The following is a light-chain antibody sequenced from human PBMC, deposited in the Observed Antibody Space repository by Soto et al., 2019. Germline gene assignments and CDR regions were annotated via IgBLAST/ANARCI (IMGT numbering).Light chain of an antibody. J-gene: IGKJ1*01. CDR2: DAS. V-gene: IGKV3-15*01. CDR3: QQYNNWPRGT. CDR1: QGVSDS. Sequence: EIGMTQSPSILSESPGERATLSCRASQGVSDSLAWYQQKPGQAPRLLIYDASTRATGVPARFSGSGSGTEFTLTISSLQSEDFAVYYCQQYNNWPRGTFGQGTKVDIK.